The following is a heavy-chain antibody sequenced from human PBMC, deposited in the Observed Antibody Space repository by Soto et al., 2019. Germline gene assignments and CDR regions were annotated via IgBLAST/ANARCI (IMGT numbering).Heavy chain of an antibody. V-gene: IGHV3-64D*06. CDR3: VEEMAPAVIGSLYYYYGMDV. J-gene: IGHJ6*02. Sequence: GGSLRLSCSTSGFSFSNYAMHWVRQAPGKGLQYVSGFSSKGGTTYYADFVKGRFTISRDNSKNTLYLQMSSLRPEDTAVYYCVEEMAPAVIGSLYYYYGMDVWGQGTTVTVSS. CDR1: GFSFSNYA. CDR2: FSSKGGTT. D-gene: IGHD2-2*01.